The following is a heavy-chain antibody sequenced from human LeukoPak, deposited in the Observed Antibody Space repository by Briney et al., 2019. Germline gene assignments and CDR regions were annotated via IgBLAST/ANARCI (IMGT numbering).Heavy chain of an antibody. J-gene: IGHJ5*02. V-gene: IGHV4-39*01. CDR3: ARGIYDFWGGYYKGNWFDP. Sequence: SETLSLTCTVSGGSISSSSYYWGWIRQPPGKGLEWIGSIYYSGSTYYNPSLKSRVTISVDTSKNQFSLKLSSVTAADTAVYYCARGIYDFWGGYYKGNWFDPWGQGTLVTVSS. CDR2: IYYSGST. D-gene: IGHD3-3*01. CDR1: GGSISSSSYY.